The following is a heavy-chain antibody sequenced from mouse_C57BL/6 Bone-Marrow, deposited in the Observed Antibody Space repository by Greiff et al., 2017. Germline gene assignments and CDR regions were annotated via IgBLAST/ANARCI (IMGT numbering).Heavy chain of an antibody. CDR3: AGNSDWYFDV. CDR2: INPGSGGT. V-gene: IGHV1-54*01. J-gene: IGHJ1*03. CDR1: GYAFTNYL. Sequence: QVQLQQSGAELVRPGTSVKVSCKASGYAFTNYLIEWVKQRPGQGLEWIGVINPGSGGTNYNEKFKGKGTLTADKYSRTAYMQLSSLTSEDTAVYFCAGNSDWYFDVGGRGNAVTVSS. D-gene: IGHD2-12*01.